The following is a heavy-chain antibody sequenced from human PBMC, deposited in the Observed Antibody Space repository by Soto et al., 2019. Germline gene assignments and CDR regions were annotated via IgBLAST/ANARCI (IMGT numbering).Heavy chain of an antibody. CDR1: GASMTDYF. J-gene: IGHJ4*02. D-gene: IGHD3-16*01. CDR2: MFYNGYA. CDR3: ARSGRTFGGVV. V-gene: IGHV4-59*01. Sequence: VQLRESGPGLVKPSETLSLTCTVSGASMTDYFVSWIRQPPGKPLEYIGFMFYNGYADYNPSLRSRVTMSMDASSNQVSLRLTSVTAADTAIYFCARSGRTFGGVVWGQGILVSVSS.